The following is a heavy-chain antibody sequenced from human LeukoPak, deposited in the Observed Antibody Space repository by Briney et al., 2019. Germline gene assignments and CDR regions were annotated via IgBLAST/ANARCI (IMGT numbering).Heavy chain of an antibody. J-gene: IGHJ4*02. CDR3: IRENYGVES. CDR2: INADGSFP. D-gene: IGHD4-17*01. CDR1: GFTFSRHW. Sequence: PGGSLRLSCAASGFTFSRHWMHWVRQAPGKGLVWVSRINADGSFPNYADSVKGRFTISRDNAGNTLYLQMNSLRAEDTAVYYCIRENYGVESWGQGTLVTVSS. V-gene: IGHV3-74*01.